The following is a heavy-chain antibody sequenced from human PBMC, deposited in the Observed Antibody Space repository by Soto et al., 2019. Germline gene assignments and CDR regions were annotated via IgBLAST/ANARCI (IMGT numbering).Heavy chain of an antibody. Sequence: SVQASCTASGNPYTTYGVSWVRQAPGQGLEWMGWISAYNGNTNYAQRVQGRVTITADTSASTAYMEMRSLRSDDTAVYYCAAGPPLHFAYWFQGPLVT. V-gene: IGHV1-18*04. CDR3: AAGPPLHFAY. CDR1: GNPYTTYG. CDR2: ISAYNGNT. J-gene: IGHJ4*02. D-gene: IGHD3-3*02.